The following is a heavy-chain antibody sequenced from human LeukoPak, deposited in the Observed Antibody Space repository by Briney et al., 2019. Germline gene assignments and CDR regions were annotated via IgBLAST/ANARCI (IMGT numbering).Heavy chain of an antibody. CDR1: GFIFSSYT. Sequence: GGSLRLSCAPSGFIFSSYTMNWVRQAPGKGLEWVASISSSGDYIFSADSLKGRFTISRDNAKKSLYLQMSSLRDEDTAVYYCARDPGYSESIGARWYFDLWGRGTLVTVSS. CDR3: ARDPGYSESIGARWYFDL. J-gene: IGHJ2*01. D-gene: IGHD5-18*01. CDR2: ISSSGDYI. V-gene: IGHV3-21*01.